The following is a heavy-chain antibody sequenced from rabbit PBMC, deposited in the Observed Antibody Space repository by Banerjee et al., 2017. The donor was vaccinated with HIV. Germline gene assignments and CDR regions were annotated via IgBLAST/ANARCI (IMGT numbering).Heavy chain of an antibody. CDR2: IDPDYGST. Sequence: QLKESGGGLVQPGGSLKLSCKASGFDFSSYYMSWVRQAPGKGLEWIGYIDPDYGSTDYASWVNGRFTISSHNAQNTLYLQLNSLTAADTATYFCARDLDYYSDGYAAYVYWNLWGQGTLVTVS. D-gene: IGHD6-1*01. CDR3: ARDLDYYSDGYAAYVYWNL. V-gene: IGHV1S7*01. J-gene: IGHJ4*01. CDR1: GFDFSSYY.